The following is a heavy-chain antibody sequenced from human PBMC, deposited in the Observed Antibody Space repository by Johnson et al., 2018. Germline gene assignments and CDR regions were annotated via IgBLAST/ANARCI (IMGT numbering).Heavy chain of an antibody. Sequence: QVQLQESGPGLVKPSETLSLTCTVSGASISSYYWSWIRQPPGKGLEWIGYIYYSGSTNYNPSLKRRVTISVDTSKNQFSLKVNSVTAADPAVYYCARGSSWKMDVWGKGTTVTVSS. CDR2: IYYSGST. J-gene: IGHJ6*04. CDR3: ARGSSWKMDV. D-gene: IGHD6-13*01. V-gene: IGHV4-59*01. CDR1: GASISSYY.